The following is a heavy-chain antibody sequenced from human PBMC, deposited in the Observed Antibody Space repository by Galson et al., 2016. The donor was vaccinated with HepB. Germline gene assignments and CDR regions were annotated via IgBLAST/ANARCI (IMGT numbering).Heavy chain of an antibody. V-gene: IGHV2-5*02. J-gene: IGHJ4*02. CDR1: GFSLSSTEVA. Sequence: PALVKPTQTLTLTCTFSGFSLSSTEVAVGWIRQSPGKALEWLALIYWDDDKGYRPSLENRLTITKDTSKNQVVLTMTNMDPVDTATYYCAHSQYDNFNGYYTSGFDFWGPGTLVTVSS. CDR2: IYWDDDK. D-gene: IGHD3-9*01. CDR3: AHSQYDNFNGYYTSGFDF.